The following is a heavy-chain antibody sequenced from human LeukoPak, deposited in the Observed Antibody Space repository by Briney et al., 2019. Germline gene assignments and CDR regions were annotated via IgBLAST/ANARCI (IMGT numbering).Heavy chain of an antibody. D-gene: IGHD6-13*01. CDR3: ARSMGIAAAGDFDY. V-gene: IGHV4-59*08. CDR2: IYYSGST. J-gene: IGHJ4*02. CDR1: GGSITNYY. Sequence: SEALSLTCTVSGGSITNYYWGWIRQPPGKGLEWIGYIYYSGSTSYNPSLKSRVTISVDTSKNQFSLKLSSVTAADTAVYYRARSMGIAAAGDFDYWGQGTLVTVSS.